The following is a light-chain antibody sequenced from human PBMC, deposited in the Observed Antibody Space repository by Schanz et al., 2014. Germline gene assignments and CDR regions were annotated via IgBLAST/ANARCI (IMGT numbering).Light chain of an antibody. J-gene: IGKJ4*01. V-gene: IGKV1-39*01. CDR1: QSISSY. CDR2: AAS. CDR3: QQYYVTPVT. Sequence: DIQMTQSPSSLSASVGDRVTITCRASQSISSYLNWYQQKPGKAPKLLIYAASSLQSGVPSRFSGSGSGTDFTLTISSLQAEDVAVYYCQQYYVTPVTFGGGTKVEIK.